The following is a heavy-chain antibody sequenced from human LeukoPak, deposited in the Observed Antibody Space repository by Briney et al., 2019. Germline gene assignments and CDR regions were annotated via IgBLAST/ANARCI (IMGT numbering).Heavy chain of an antibody. V-gene: IGHV3-7*01. J-gene: IGHJ4*02. Sequence: GGSLRLSCAASGFTFSSYWMSWVRQAPGKGLEWVANIKQDGSEKYYVDSVKGRFTISRDNAKNSLYLQMNSLRAEDTAVYYCARDGRSAWLPPGDYWGQGTLVTVPS. D-gene: IGHD6-19*01. CDR2: IKQDGSEK. CDR1: GFTFSSYW. CDR3: ARDGRSAWLPPGDY.